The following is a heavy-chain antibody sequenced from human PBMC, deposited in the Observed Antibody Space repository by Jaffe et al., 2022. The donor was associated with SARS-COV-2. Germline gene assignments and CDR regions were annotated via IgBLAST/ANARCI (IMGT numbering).Heavy chain of an antibody. Sequence: EVQLVESGGGLVQPGGSLRLSCAASGFTFSSYWMSWVRQAPGKGLEWVANIKQDGSEKYYVDSVKGRFTISRDNAKNSLYLQMNSLRAEDTAVYYCARDRGENRPEGMDVWGQGTTVTVSS. CDR1: GFTFSSYW. V-gene: IGHV3-7*01. D-gene: IGHD3-16*01. CDR2: IKQDGSEK. J-gene: IGHJ6*02. CDR3: ARDRGENRPEGMDV.